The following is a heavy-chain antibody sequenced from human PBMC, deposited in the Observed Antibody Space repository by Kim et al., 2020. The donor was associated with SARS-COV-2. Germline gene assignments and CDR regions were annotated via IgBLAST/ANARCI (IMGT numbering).Heavy chain of an antibody. CDR3: ARDPFGTSHY. D-gene: IGHD1-7*01. J-gene: IGHJ4*02. Sequence: GGSLRLSCAASGFTFNNYWMHWVRQGPGKGLVWVSRIKSDGSSTSYADSVKGRFTISRDNAKNTLFLQMNSLRVEDTAVYYCARDPFGTSHYWGQGTLVTVSS. V-gene: IGHV3-74*01. CDR2: IKSDGSST. CDR1: GFTFNNYW.